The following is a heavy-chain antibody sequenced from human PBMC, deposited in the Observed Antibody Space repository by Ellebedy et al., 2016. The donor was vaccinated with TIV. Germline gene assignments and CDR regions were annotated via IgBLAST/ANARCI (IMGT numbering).Heavy chain of an antibody. D-gene: IGHD5-18*01. J-gene: IGHJ5*02. CDR2: ISYDGSNK. V-gene: IGHV3-30-3*01. CDR1: GFTFSSYA. Sequence: GGSLRLSXAASGFTFSSYAMHWVRQAPGKGLEWVAVISYDGSNKYYADSVKGRFTISRDNSKNTLYLQMNSLRAEDTAVYYCAKAQYSYGSIDPWGQGTLVTVSS. CDR3: AKAQYSYGSIDP.